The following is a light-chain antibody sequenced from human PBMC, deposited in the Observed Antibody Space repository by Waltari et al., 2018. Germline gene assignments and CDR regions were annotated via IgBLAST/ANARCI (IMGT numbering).Light chain of an antibody. CDR2: KGN. CDR3: SLYMGSGIWV. V-gene: IGLV8-61*01. J-gene: IGLJ3*02. CDR1: SGPLSTTSY. Sequence: QTVVTQEPSLSVSPGGTVTLTCTLSSGPLSTTSYATWYQQTPGQAPRTLVYKGNSRSSGVPDRFSGSILGNKAALTITGVQADDECDYYCSLYMGSGIWVFGGGTKLTVL.